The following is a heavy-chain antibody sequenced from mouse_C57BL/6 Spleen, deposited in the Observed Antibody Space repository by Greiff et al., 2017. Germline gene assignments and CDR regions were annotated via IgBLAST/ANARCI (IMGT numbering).Heavy chain of an antibody. CDR2: ILPGSGST. J-gene: IGHJ4*01. Sequence: QVQLQQSGAELMKPGASVKLSCKATGYTFTGYWIEWVKQRPGHGLEWIGEILPGSGSTNYNEKFKSKATLTVDKSSSTAYMQLSSLTSEDSAVYYCARSSGFLYAMDYWGQGTSVTVSS. CDR3: ARSSGFLYAMDY. D-gene: IGHD3-2*02. V-gene: IGHV1-9*01. CDR1: GYTFTGYW.